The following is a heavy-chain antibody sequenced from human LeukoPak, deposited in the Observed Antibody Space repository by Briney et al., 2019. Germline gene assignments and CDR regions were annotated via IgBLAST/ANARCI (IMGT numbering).Heavy chain of an antibody. J-gene: IGHJ6*02. CDR1: ALTFSDYY. CDR3: ARDFRDSSPGGMDV. Sequence: GGSLRLSCAASALTFSDYYVSCIRQAPGKGLEWVSYISSSGSTIYYADSVKGRFTIPRDNAKNSLYLQMNSLRAEDTAVYYCARDFRDSSPGGMDVWGQGTTVTVSS. D-gene: IGHD6-13*01. CDR2: ISSSGSTI. V-gene: IGHV3-11*01.